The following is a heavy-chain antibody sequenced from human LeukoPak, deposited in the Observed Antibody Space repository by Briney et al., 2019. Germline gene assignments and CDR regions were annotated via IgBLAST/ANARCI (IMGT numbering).Heavy chain of an antibody. D-gene: IGHD2-2*03. Sequence: GESLRLSCAASGFTFSSYTMSWVRQAPGKGLEWVSAISNSGGSTYYADSVKGRFTISRDNSKNTVYLQMNSLRAEDTAVYYCAKDGYVSWAYQLSHFDYWGQGTLVTVSS. CDR3: AKDGYVSWAYQLSHFDY. CDR1: GFTFSSYT. V-gene: IGHV3-23*01. J-gene: IGHJ4*02. CDR2: ISNSGGST.